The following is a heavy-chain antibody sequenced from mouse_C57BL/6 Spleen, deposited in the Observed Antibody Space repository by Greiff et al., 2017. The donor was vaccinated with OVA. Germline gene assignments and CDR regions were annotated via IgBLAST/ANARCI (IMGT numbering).Heavy chain of an antibody. CDR3: AREGSLAWCAY. Sequence: QVQLQQSGPELVKPGASVKISCKASGYAFSSSWMNWVKQRPGKGLEWIGRIYPGDGDTNYNGKFKGKATLTADKSSSTAYMQLSSLTSEDSAVYFCAREGSLAWCAYWGQGTLVTVSA. J-gene: IGHJ3*01. CDR2: IYPGDGDT. CDR1: GYAFSSSW. V-gene: IGHV1-82*01.